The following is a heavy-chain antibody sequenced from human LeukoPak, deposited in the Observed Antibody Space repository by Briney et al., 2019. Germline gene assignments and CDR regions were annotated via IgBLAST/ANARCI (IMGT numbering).Heavy chain of an antibody. CDR1: GGTFSSYA. J-gene: IGHJ4*02. D-gene: IGHD5-24*01. CDR3: ARLEDGYKTTDY. Sequence: ASVTVSCKASGGTFSSYAISWVRQAPGQGLEWMGGIIPIFGTANYAQKFQGRVTITADESTSTAYMELSSLRSEDTAVYYCARLEDGYKTTDYWGQGTLVTVSS. V-gene: IGHV1-69*13. CDR2: IIPIFGTA.